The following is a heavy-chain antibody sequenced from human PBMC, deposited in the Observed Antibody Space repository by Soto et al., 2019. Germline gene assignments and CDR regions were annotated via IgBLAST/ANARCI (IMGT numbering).Heavy chain of an antibody. Sequence: SVKVSGKASGGTFSSYAISWVRQAPGQGLEWMGGIIPIFGTANYAQKFQGRVTITADESTSTAYMELSSLRAEDTAVYYCAKPLILTYYYDSSGFDYWGQGTLVTVSS. V-gene: IGHV1-69*13. D-gene: IGHD3-22*01. J-gene: IGHJ4*02. CDR1: GGTFSSYA. CDR2: IIPIFGTA. CDR3: AKPLILTYYYDSSGFDY.